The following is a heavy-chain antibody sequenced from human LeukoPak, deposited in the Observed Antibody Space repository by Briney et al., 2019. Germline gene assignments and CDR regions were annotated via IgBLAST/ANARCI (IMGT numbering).Heavy chain of an antibody. CDR1: GGTFSSYA. Sequence: SVKVSCKASGGTFSSYAISWVRQAPGQGLEWMGGIIPIFGTANYAQKFQGRVTITTDESTSTAYMELSSLRSEDTAVYYCARSPGPYYYYMDVWGKGTTVIVSS. J-gene: IGHJ6*03. CDR3: ARSPGPYYYYMDV. CDR2: IIPIFGTA. V-gene: IGHV1-69*05. D-gene: IGHD3-10*01.